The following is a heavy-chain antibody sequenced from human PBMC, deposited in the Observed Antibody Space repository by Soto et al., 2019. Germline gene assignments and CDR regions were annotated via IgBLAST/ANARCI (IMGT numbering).Heavy chain of an antibody. Sequence: GESLRIFCKGSGYSFTSYGISWVRQMPGKGLEWMGRIDPSDSYTNYSPSFQGHVTISADKAISTAYLQWSSLKASDTAMYYCARQDGGYYDSSGYYVLDPWGQGTLVTVFS. D-gene: IGHD3-22*01. V-gene: IGHV5-10-1*01. CDR2: IDPSDSYT. CDR1: GYSFTSYG. CDR3: ARQDGGYYDSSGYYVLDP. J-gene: IGHJ5*02.